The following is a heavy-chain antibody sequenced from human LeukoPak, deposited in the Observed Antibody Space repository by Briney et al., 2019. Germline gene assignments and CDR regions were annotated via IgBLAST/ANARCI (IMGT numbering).Heavy chain of an antibody. CDR3: ARDAARLWGSYYYGMDV. Sequence: GGSLRLSCVVSGFSFSSYAMSWVRQAPGKGLEWVSTLSGSGGITYYSDSVKGRFTISRDNSKNTLYLQMNSLRAEDTAVYYCARDAARLWGSYYYGMDVWGQGTTVTVSS. CDR1: GFSFSSYA. J-gene: IGHJ6*02. D-gene: IGHD3-16*01. V-gene: IGHV3-23*01. CDR2: LSGSGGIT.